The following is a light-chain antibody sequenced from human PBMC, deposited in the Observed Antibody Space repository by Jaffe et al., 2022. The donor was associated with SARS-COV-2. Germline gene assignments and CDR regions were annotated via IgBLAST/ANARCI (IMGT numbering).Light chain of an antibody. V-gene: IGLV2-14*01. CDR3: CSYTSSSTLYV. Sequence: QSALTQPASVSGSPGQSITISCTGTSSDVGGYNYVSWYQHHPGKAPKLMIYEVSHRPSGVPDRFSGSKSGNTASLTISGLQAEDEADYYCCSYTSSSTLYVFGTGTTASVL. CDR2: EVS. CDR1: SSDVGGYNY. J-gene: IGLJ1*01.